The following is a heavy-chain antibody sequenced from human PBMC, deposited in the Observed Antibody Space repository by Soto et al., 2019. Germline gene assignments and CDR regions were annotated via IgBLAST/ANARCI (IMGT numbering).Heavy chain of an antibody. CDR2: ISAYNGNT. CDR1: GYTFTSYR. D-gene: IGHD2-15*01. J-gene: IGHJ4*02. CDR3: ARDVVVVAATPTACTDY. V-gene: IGHV1-18*01. Sequence: QVQLVQSGAEVKKPGASVKVSCKASGYTFTSYRISWVRLAPGQGLEWMGWISAYNGNTNYAPKLQGRVTMTTDTSTSTAYMELRSLRSDDTAVYYCARDVVVVAATPTACTDYWGQGTLVTVSS.